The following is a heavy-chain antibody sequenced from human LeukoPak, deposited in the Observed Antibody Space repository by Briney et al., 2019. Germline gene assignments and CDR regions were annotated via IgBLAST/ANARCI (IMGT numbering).Heavy chain of an antibody. CDR3: ATGSSYYYDH. CDR2: AYDDGSNQ. CDR1: GFNFRNYC. V-gene: IGHV3-33*01. D-gene: IGHD3-3*01. J-gene: IGHJ4*02. Sequence: PGGSLRLSCAAAGFNFRNYCMHWVRQAPGKGLEWVAVAYDDGSNQYYADSVKGRFTISKDISKNTLYVQMNSLRAEDTAVYYCATGSSYYYDHWGQGTLVTVSS.